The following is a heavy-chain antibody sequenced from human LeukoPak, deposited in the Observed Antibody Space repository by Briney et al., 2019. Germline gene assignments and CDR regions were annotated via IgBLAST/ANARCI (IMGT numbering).Heavy chain of an antibody. CDR2: INPISGVT. CDR1: GYRFNDYY. CDR3: ATGEGGQHDF. V-gene: IGHV1-2*02. Sequence: ASVKVSCKASGYRFNDYYIHWMRQAPGQRLEWMGWINPISGVTDYAQNFRGRANMTRVTSITTVYMEMNMLRSDDTAVYFCATGEGGQHDFWGQGTLATVS. D-gene: IGHD1-26*01. J-gene: IGHJ4*02.